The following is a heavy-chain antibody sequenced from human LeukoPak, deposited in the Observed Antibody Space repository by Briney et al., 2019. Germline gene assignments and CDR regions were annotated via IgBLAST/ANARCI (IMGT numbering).Heavy chain of an antibody. CDR2: ISSSSSTI. J-gene: IGHJ5*02. CDR3: ARDPVPAAFVLSVSNNWFDP. Sequence: GGSLRLSCAASGFTFSSYSMNWVRQAPGKGLEWVSYISSSSSTIYHADSVKGRFTISRDNAKNSLYLQMNSLRAEDTAVYYCARDPVPAAFVLSVSNNWFDPWGQGTLVTVSS. D-gene: IGHD2-2*01. V-gene: IGHV3-48*01. CDR1: GFTFSSYS.